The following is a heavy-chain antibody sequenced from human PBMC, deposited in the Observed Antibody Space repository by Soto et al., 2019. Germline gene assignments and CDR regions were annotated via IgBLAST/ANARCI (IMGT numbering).Heavy chain of an antibody. D-gene: IGHD2-2*01. CDR3: ARAAVVVPAANYYYGMDV. CDR1: GDSVSSNSAA. V-gene: IGHV6-1*01. J-gene: IGHJ6*02. Sequence: PSQTLSLTCAISGDSVSSNSAAWNWIRQSPSRGLEWLGRTYYRSKWYNDYAVSVKSRITINPDTSKSQFSLQLNSVTPEDTAVYYCARAAVVVPAANYYYGMDVWGQGTTVTVSS. CDR2: TYYRSKWYN.